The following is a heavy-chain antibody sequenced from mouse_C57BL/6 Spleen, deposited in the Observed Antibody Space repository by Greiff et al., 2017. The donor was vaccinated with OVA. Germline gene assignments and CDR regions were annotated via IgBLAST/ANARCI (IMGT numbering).Heavy chain of an antibody. CDR3: ARARWFPDYFDY. Sequence: EVMLVESEGGLVQPGSSMKLSCTASGFTFSDYYMAWVRQVPEKGLEWVANINYDGSSTYYLDSLKSRFIISRDNAKNILYLQMSSLKSEDTATYYCARARWFPDYFDYWGQGTTLTVSS. CDR1: GFTFSDYY. J-gene: IGHJ2*01. V-gene: IGHV5-16*01. D-gene: IGHD2-3*01. CDR2: INYDGSST.